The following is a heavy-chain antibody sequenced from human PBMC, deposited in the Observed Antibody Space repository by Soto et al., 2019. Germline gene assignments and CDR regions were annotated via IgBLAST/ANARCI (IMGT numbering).Heavy chain of an antibody. CDR1: GVSINNYY. V-gene: IGHV4-59*01. CDR3: AKVVSGGHLDY. J-gene: IGHJ4*02. Sequence: SETLSLPCTVSGVSINNYYWTWIRQPPGKRLEWIGAIYYTGMTTYNPYLRSGVTFSVDTSKNQFSLSMTYVNAAETAVYFCAKVVSGGHLDYWGQGTLVTVSS. CDR2: IYYTGMT.